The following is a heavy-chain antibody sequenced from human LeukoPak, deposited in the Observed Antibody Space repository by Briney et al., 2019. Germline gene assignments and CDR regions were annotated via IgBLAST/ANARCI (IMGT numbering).Heavy chain of an antibody. CDR2: ISSSGSTI. J-gene: IGHJ4*02. Sequence: GGSLRPSCAASGFTFSSYEMNWVRQAPGKGLEWVSYISSSGSTIYYADSVKGRFTISRDNAKSSVFLQMNSLRAEDTAVYYCAAVIDYWGQGTLVTVSS. CDR3: AAVIDY. CDR1: GFTFSSYE. V-gene: IGHV3-48*03.